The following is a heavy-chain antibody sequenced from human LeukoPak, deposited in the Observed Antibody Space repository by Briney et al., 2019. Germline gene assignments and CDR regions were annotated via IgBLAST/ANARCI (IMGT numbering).Heavy chain of an antibody. Sequence: SETLSLTCTVSGGSISSGSYYWSWIRQPAGKGLEWIGRIYASGSTNYNPSLKSRVTISVDTSKNQFSLKLSSVTAADTAVYYCARDLGFNYDSSGYYHHDAFDIWGQGTMVTVSS. V-gene: IGHV4-61*02. CDR1: GGSISSGSYY. CDR2: IYASGST. J-gene: IGHJ3*02. CDR3: ARDLGFNYDSSGYYHHDAFDI. D-gene: IGHD3-22*01.